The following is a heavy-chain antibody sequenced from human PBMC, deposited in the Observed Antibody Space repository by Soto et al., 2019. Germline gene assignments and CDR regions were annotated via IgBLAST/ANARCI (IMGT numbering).Heavy chain of an antibody. CDR2: INHSGNT. J-gene: IGHJ6*02. CDR1: GGSFGGYY. V-gene: IGHV4-34*01. D-gene: IGHD6-13*01. CDR3: ASPGAAVLNGVYYTDMDV. Sequence: SETLSLTCSIYGGSFGGYYWSWISQPPGKGLEWSGEINHSGNTNYNASLKIRVTISVDTSNSQFSLNLNSVTGADTAVYYCASPGAAVLNGVYYTDMDVWGQGTTVTVAS.